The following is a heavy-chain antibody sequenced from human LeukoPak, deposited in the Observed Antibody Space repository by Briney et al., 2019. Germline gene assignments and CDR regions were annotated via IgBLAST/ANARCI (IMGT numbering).Heavy chain of an antibody. Sequence: ASVKVSCKPSGYSFTSYGISWVRQAPGQGLEWVGWINPYNGKTNYAQKVQGRVTVTTDTSTSTAYMELRSLRSDDTAAYYCARDPSGNPYFFDYWGQGTLVTVSS. D-gene: IGHD3-3*01. J-gene: IGHJ4*02. CDR2: INPYNGKT. CDR1: GYSFTSYG. CDR3: ARDPSGNPYFFDY. V-gene: IGHV1-18*01.